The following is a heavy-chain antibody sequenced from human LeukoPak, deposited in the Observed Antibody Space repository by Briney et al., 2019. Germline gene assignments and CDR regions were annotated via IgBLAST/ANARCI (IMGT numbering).Heavy chain of an antibody. J-gene: IGHJ4*02. CDR2: XKQDGSEK. CDR3: AREAFDSSGYYPHFDY. D-gene: IGHD3-22*01. V-gene: IGHV3-7*01. Sequence: AXXKQDGSEKYCVDSVKGRFTISRDNAKNSLYLQMNSLRAEDTAIYYCAREAFDSSGYYPHFDYWGQGTLVTVSS.